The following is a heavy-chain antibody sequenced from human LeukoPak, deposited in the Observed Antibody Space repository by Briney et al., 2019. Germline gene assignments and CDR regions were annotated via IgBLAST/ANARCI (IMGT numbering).Heavy chain of an antibody. CDR2: ISYDGSNK. Sequence: GGSLRLSCVASGFTFSSYGMHWVRQAPGKGLEWVAVISYDGSNKYYADSVKGRFTISRDNSKNTLYLQMNSLRAEDTAVYYCAKSYGGRPWDWGQGTLVTVSS. V-gene: IGHV3-30*18. J-gene: IGHJ4*02. CDR3: AKSYGGRPWD. CDR1: GFTFSSYG. D-gene: IGHD4-23*01.